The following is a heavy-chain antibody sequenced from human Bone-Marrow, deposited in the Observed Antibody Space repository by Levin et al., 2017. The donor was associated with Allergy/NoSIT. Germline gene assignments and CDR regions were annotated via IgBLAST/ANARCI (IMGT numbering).Heavy chain of an antibody. V-gene: IGHV3-30*14. Sequence: GESLKISCVASGFTFSDYAMHWVRQAPGKGLEWLAFVSYDGSDKVYADSVKGHFTISRDNSNSMLYLQMISLRPEDTALYYCARDRVRPLGYCSSSTCLTIDYWGQGTLVTVSS. D-gene: IGHD2-15*01. CDR2: VSYDGSDK. CDR1: GFTFSDYA. J-gene: IGHJ4*02. CDR3: ARDRVRPLGYCSSSTCLTIDY.